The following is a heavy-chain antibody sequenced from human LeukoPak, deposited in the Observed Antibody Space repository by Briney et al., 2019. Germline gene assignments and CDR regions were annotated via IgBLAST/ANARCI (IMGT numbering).Heavy chain of an antibody. V-gene: IGHV3-30*02. CDR3: VWFGDSRILY. D-gene: IGHD3-10*01. Sequence: GGSLRLSCAASGFTFSSYGMHWVRQAPGKGLEWVTFIRYDGSNKYYADSVKGRFAISRDNSKNTLYLQMNSLRAEDTAVYYCVWFGDSRILYWGQGTLVTVSS. CDR2: IRYDGSNK. CDR1: GFTFSSYG. J-gene: IGHJ4*02.